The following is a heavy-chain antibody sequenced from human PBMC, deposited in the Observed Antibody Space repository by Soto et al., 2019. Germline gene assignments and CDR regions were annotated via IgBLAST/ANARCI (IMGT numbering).Heavy chain of an antibody. V-gene: IGHV1-18*01. CDR2: ISTYNCKT. J-gene: IGHJ4*02. Sequence: QVDLVQSGAEVKKPGASVKVSCRASGYTFTTYPITWVRQAPGQGLEWMGWISTYNCKTNYAQGLQGRVSMTTDASTTTAFLELRSLRSDDTAVYYCAREGSGWDFATWGQGTPVT. D-gene: IGHD6-19*01. CDR3: AREGSGWDFAT. CDR1: GYTFTTYP.